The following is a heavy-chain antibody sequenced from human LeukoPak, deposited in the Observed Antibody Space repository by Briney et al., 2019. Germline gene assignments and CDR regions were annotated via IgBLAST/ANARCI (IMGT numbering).Heavy chain of an antibody. CDR2: ISYDGSNK. Sequence: PGGSLRLSCAASGFTFSSYGMHWVRQAPGKGLEWVAVISYDGSNKYYADSVKGRFTISRDNSKNTLYLQMNSLRAEDTAVYYCAKAQRITMVRGVGYYYGMDVWGQGTTVTVSS. V-gene: IGHV3-30*18. J-gene: IGHJ6*02. CDR3: AKAQRITMVRGVGYYYGMDV. CDR1: GFTFSSYG. D-gene: IGHD3-10*01.